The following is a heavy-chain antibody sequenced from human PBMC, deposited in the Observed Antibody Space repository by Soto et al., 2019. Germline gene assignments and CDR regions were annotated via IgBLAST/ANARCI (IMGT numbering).Heavy chain of an antibody. CDR3: ASGFFDSSGYSESFDI. CDR2: IYYSGIT. J-gene: IGHJ3*02. CDR1: GGSISSSSYY. Sequence: SETLSLTCTVSGGSISSSSYYWGWIRQPPGKGLEWIGNIYYSGITYDNPSLKSRVTVSIDTSKNEFSLRLSSVTAADTAVYFCASGFFDSSGYSESFDIWGRGTLVTVSS. D-gene: IGHD3-22*01. V-gene: IGHV4-39*07.